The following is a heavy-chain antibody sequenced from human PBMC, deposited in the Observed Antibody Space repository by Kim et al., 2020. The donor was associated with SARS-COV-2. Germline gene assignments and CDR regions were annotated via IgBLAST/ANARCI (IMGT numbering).Heavy chain of an antibody. CDR1: GGTFSSYS. V-gene: IGHV1-69*13. Sequence: SVKVSCKASGGTFSSYSISWVRQAPGQGLEWMGGIIPIFGTANYAQKFQGRVTITADESTSTAYMELSSLRSEDTAVYYCARGPRYYDIKVVFDIWGQGTMVTVSS. J-gene: IGHJ3*02. D-gene: IGHD3-22*01. CDR2: IIPIFGTA. CDR3: ARGPRYYDIKVVFDI.